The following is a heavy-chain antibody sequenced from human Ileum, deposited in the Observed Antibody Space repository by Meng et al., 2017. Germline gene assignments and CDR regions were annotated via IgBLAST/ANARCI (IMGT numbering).Heavy chain of an antibody. CDR1: GGAISSGNW. CDR2: IYHSGSP. Sequence: QVQLLGLGPAPVKLSGTLSLTCAVSGGAISSGNWWTWVRQAPGKGLECIGEIYHSGSPNYNPSLKSRVTISVDKSQNQFSLKLNSVTAADTAVYYCARVVGGPASMSGWFDPWGQGTLVTVSS. J-gene: IGHJ5*01. V-gene: IGHV4-4*02. D-gene: IGHD2-2*01. CDR3: ARVVGGPASMSGWFDP.